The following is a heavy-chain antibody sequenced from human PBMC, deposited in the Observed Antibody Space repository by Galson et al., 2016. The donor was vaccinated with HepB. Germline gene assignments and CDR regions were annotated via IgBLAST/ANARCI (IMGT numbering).Heavy chain of an antibody. CDR3: AKRGGGSGSYMDY. J-gene: IGHJ4*02. D-gene: IGHD3-10*01. CDR1: GFSFSGYA. Sequence: SLRLSCAASGFSFSGYAMHWVRQAPGKGLEWVALLSYDGSSQYYADSVKGRLTISRDNSKNTLYLQMNSLRPEDTAVYYCAKRGGGSGSYMDYWGQGTLVTVSS. V-gene: IGHV3-30-3*02. CDR2: LSYDGSSQ.